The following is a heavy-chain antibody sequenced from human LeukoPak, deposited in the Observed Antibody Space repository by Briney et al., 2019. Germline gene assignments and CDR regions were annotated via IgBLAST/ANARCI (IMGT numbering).Heavy chain of an antibody. CDR1: GGSISSGGYY. CDR3: ARTIFGVVTYFVY. V-gene: IGHV4-31*03. J-gene: IGHJ4*02. D-gene: IGHD3-3*01. Sequence: SQTLSLTCTVSGGSISSGGYYWSWIRQHPGKGLEWIGYIYYSGSTYYNPSLRSRVTISVDTSKNQFSLKLSSVTAADTAVYYCARTIFGVVTYFVYWGQGTLVTVSS. CDR2: IYYSGST.